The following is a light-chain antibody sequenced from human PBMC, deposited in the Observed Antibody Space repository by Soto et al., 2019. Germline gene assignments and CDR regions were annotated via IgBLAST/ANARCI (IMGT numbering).Light chain of an antibody. CDR1: QSLVYSDGNSY. Sequence: DVVMTQSPLSLPVTLGQPASISCRSSQSLVYSDGNSYLTWFQQRPGQSPRRLIYKVSNRDSGVQARLSGNGSGTDFTLEISSVEARDVGIYYCMEGTHWPRTFGQGTKVEIK. J-gene: IGKJ1*01. V-gene: IGKV2-30*01. CDR2: KVS. CDR3: MEGTHWPRT.